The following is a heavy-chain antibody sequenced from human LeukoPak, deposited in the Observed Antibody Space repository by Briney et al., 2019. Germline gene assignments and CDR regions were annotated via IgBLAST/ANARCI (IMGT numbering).Heavy chain of an antibody. Sequence: PGGSLRLSCAASGFTFSDYYMSWIRPAPGKGLEWVSYISSSGSTIYYADSVKGRFTISRDNAKNSLYLQMNSLREEDTAVYYCARSFLYSSGIFDYWGQGTLVTVSS. J-gene: IGHJ4*02. D-gene: IGHD6-25*01. CDR3: ARSFLYSSGIFDY. CDR1: GFTFSDYY. CDR2: ISSSGSTI. V-gene: IGHV3-11*01.